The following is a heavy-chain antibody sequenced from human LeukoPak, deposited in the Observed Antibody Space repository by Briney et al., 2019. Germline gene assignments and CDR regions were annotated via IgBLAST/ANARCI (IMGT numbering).Heavy chain of an antibody. CDR2: INTNTGNP. Sequence: ASVKVSCKASGYTFASYAMNWVRQAPGQGLEWMGWINTNTGNPTYAQGFTGRFVFSLDTSVSTAYLQISSLKAEDTAVYYCARRSVIYGSGSWFGYWGQGTLVTVSS. V-gene: IGHV7-4-1*02. D-gene: IGHD3-10*01. CDR1: GYTFASYA. J-gene: IGHJ4*02. CDR3: ARRSVIYGSGSWFGY.